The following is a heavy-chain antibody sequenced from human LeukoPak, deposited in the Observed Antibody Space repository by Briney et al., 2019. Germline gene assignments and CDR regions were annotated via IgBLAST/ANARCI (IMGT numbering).Heavy chain of an antibody. J-gene: IGHJ4*02. V-gene: IGHV4-34*01. CDR3: ARREGSGNYYSDY. D-gene: IGHD3-10*01. Sequence: SETLSLTCAVYGGSFRGYYWSWIRQPPGKGLEWIGEINHSGSTNYNPSLKSRVTISVDTSKNQFSLKLSSVTAADTAVYYCARREGSGNYYSDYRGQGTLVTVSS. CDR2: INHSGST. CDR1: GGSFRGYY.